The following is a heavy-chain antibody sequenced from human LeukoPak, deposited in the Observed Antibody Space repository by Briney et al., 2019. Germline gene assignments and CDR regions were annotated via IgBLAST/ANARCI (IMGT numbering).Heavy chain of an antibody. Sequence: ASVKVSCKASGYTFTDYYIHWVRQAPGQGLEWMGWINPNSGGTNYAQKFQGRVTMTRDTSISTAYMELSRLRSDDTAVYYCARDREYCSSSSCYASYRFDYWGQGTLVTVSS. CDR2: INPNSGGT. V-gene: IGHV1-2*02. D-gene: IGHD2-2*01. CDR3: ARDREYCSSSSCYASYRFDY. J-gene: IGHJ4*02. CDR1: GYTFTDYY.